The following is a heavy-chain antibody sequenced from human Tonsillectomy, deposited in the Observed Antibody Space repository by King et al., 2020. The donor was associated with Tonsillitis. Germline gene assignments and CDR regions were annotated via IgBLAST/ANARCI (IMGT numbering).Heavy chain of an antibody. Sequence: QLVQSGAEVKKPGESLKISCKGSGYNFANYWINWVRQMPGRGLEWMGRIDPADSHTTYSPSFQGHVTFSADKAISTAFLQWSSLNASDTAMYFCAYYGASDAFDFWGQGTMVIVSS. D-gene: IGHD4-17*01. J-gene: IGHJ3*01. CDR1: GYNFANYW. CDR2: IDPADSHT. CDR3: AYYGASDAFDF. V-gene: IGHV5-10-1*01.